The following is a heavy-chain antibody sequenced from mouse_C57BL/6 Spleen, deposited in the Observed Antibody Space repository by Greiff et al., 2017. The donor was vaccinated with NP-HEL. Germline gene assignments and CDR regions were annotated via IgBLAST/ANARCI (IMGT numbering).Heavy chain of an antibody. CDR3: TTSYYDAMDY. V-gene: IGHV14-4*01. D-gene: IGHD2-1*01. Sequence: VQLQQSGAELVRPGASVKLSCTASGFNIKDDYMHWVKQRPEQGLEWIGWIDPENGDTEYASKFQGKATITADTSSNTAYLQLSSLTSEDTAVYYCTTSYYDAMDYWGQGTSVTVSS. CDR2: IDPENGDT. J-gene: IGHJ4*01. CDR1: GFNIKDDY.